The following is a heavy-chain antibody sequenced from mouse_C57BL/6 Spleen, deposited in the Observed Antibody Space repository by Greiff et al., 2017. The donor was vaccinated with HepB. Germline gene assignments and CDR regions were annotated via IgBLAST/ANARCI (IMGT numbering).Heavy chain of an antibody. CDR2: INPNNGGT. CDR3: APANGGFDY. D-gene: IGHD1-2*01. CDR1: GYTFTDYY. J-gene: IGHJ2*01. Sequence: VQLQQSGPELVKPGASVKISCKASGYTFTDYYMNWVKQSHGKSLEWIGDINPNNGGTSYNQKFKGKATLTVDKSSSTAYMELRSLTSEDSAVYYCAPANGGFDYWGQGTTLTVSS. V-gene: IGHV1-26*01.